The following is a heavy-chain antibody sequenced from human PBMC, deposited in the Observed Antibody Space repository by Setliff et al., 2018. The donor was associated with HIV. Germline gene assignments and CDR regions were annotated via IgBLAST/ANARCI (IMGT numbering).Heavy chain of an antibody. CDR3: AQETQYFYNTVGYYPLGY. V-gene: IGHV3-23*01. Sequence: GGSLRLSCAATGFTFSSYGMTWVRQAPGKGLEWVSTISDGVSGTYSADSVKGRFTISRDNSKNTLWLQMNSLRAEDTAVYFCAQETQYFYNTVGYYPLGYWGQGTLVTVSS. J-gene: IGHJ4*02. D-gene: IGHD3-22*01. CDR1: GFTFSSYG. CDR2: ISDGVSGT.